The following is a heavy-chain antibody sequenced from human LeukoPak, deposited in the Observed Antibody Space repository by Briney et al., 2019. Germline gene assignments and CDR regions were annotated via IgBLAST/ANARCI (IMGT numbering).Heavy chain of an antibody. CDR3: ARAVAGSDAFDI. Sequence: ASVTVSCKASGGTFSRYAIGWVRQAPGQGLEWMGGVIPIFGTANYAQKFQGRVTITADESTSTAYMELSSLRSEDTAVYYCARAVAGSDAFDIWGQGTMVTVSS. D-gene: IGHD6-19*01. J-gene: IGHJ3*02. V-gene: IGHV1-69*13. CDR1: GGTFSRYA. CDR2: VIPIFGTA.